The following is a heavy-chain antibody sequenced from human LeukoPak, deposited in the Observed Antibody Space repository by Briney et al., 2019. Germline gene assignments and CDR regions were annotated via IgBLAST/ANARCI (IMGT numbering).Heavy chain of an antibody. J-gene: IGHJ3*02. D-gene: IGHD1-7*01. CDR3: ARVRAGTTTKRAFDI. CDR1: GGSISTYY. CDR2: ISNSGNT. V-gene: IGHV4-59*01. Sequence: TSETLSLTCSLSGGSISTYYWTWIRQPSGKGLEWIEDISNSGNTYYNPSLKSRVTMSLDTSKNQFSLKLTSVTAADTAVYYCARVRAGTTTKRAFDIWGQGTLVTVSS.